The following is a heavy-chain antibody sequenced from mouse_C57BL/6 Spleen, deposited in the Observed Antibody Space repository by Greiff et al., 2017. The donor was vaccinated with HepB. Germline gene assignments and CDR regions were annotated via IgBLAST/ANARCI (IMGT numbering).Heavy chain of an antibody. CDR3: ARTAYYLGSSEGHCFDY. D-gene: IGHD1-1*01. J-gene: IGHJ2*01. Sequence: EVNVVESEGGLVQPGSSMKLSCTASGFTFSDYYMAWVRQVPEKGLEWVANINYDGSSSYYLDSLKSRFIISRYNAKNILYLQMSSLKSEDTATYYCARTAYYLGSSEGHCFDYWGQGTTLTVSS. CDR1: GFTFSDYY. V-gene: IGHV5-16*01. CDR2: INYDGSSS.